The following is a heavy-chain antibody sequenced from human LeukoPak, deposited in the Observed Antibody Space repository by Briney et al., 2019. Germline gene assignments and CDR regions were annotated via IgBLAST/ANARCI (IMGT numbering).Heavy chain of an antibody. J-gene: IGHJ4*02. D-gene: IGHD2-15*01. CDR3: ARLTKYFSGATCYQKYYFDY. CDR1: GYNFNNYW. CDR2: IYPGDSDT. Sequence: GESLKISCKGSGYNFNNYWIAWVRQMPGKGLEWMGQIYPGDSDTRYSPSFQGQVTISADTSISTAYLQWSSLKASDTVMYYCARLTKYFSGATCYQKYYFDYWGQGTLVTVSS. V-gene: IGHV5-51*01.